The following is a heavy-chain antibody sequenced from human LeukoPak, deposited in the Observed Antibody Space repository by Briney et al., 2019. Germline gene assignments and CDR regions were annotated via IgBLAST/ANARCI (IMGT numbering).Heavy chain of an antibody. J-gene: IGHJ6*03. D-gene: IGHD3-3*01. CDR2: IYTSGST. V-gene: IGHV4-61*02. CDR3: ASQYYDFWSGYYTPRDYYYYMDV. Sequence: SETLSLTCTVSGGSISSGSYYWSWIRQPAGKGLEWIGRIYTSGSTNYNPSLKSRVTISVDTSKNQFSLKLSSVTTADTAVYYCASQYYDFWSGYYTPRDYYYYMDVWGKGTTVTVSS. CDR1: GGSISSGSYY.